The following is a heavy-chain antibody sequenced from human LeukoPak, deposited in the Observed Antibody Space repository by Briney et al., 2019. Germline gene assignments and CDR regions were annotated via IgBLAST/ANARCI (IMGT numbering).Heavy chain of an antibody. CDR3: ARTPLGSGSYDY. Sequence: GGSLRLSCAASGFTFDDYGMSWVRQAPGKGLEWVSGINWNGGSTGYADSVKGRFTISRDNAKNSPYLQMNSLRAEDTALYHCARTPLGSGSYDYWGQGTLVTVSS. D-gene: IGHD3-10*01. J-gene: IGHJ4*02. CDR1: GFTFDDYG. CDR2: INWNGGST. V-gene: IGHV3-20*01.